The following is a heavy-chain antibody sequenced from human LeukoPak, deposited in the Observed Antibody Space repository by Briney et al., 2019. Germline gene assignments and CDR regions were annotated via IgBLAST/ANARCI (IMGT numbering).Heavy chain of an antibody. Sequence: ASVKVSCKASGYTFTTYGISWVRQAPGQGLEWMGWISPDNGNIIYAQKVQGRVTMTTDTSTSTAYMELGGLRSDGTALYYCARLMGYSDYPFDYWGQGTLVTVSS. J-gene: IGHJ4*02. D-gene: IGHD4-11*01. V-gene: IGHV1-18*01. CDR3: ARLMGYSDYPFDY. CDR2: ISPDNGNI. CDR1: GYTFTTYG.